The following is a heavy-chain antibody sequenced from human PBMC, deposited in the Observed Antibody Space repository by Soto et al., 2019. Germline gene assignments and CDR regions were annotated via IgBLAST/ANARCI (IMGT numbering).Heavy chain of an antibody. CDR3: ARGVTAGVDY. Sequence: QVQLLQSGAEVREPGASVKVSCKASGDSFSSLDINWVRQTTGQGLEWMGWMQPRDGRTGYAQKFQGRVTMTRDTSINTAYMELSSLTSDDTAFYYCARGVTAGVDYWGQGTLVTVSS. D-gene: IGHD1-26*01. J-gene: IGHJ4*02. CDR1: GDSFSSLD. CDR2: MQPRDGRT. V-gene: IGHV1-8*01.